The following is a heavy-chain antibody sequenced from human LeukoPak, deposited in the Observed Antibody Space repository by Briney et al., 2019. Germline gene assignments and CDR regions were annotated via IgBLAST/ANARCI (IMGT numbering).Heavy chain of an antibody. CDR1: GYTFTDYY. Sequence: ASVKVSCKASGYTFTDYYIHWVRQAPGQGPEWMGWFTPHSGGTNYAQGFQGRVTMIGDTSISSAYMELNSLGSDDTAVYYCVRGYCSGNTCYDPDFEHWGQGTLVSVSS. V-gene: IGHV1-2*02. J-gene: IGHJ4*02. CDR2: FTPHSGGT. CDR3: VRGYCSGNTCYDPDFEH. D-gene: IGHD2-15*01.